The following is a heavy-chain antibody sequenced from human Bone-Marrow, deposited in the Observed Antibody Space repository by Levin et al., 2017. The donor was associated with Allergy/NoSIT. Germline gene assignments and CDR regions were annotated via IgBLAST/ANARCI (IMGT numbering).Heavy chain of an antibody. CDR3: AREGLVRGVKSY. CDR2: IYYSGST. Sequence: SETLSLTCTVSGGSISSGDYYWSWIRQPPGKGLEWIGYIYYSGSTYYNPSLKSRVTISVDTSKNQFSLKLSSVTAADTAVYYCAREGLVRGVKSYWGQGTLVTVSS. J-gene: IGHJ4*02. CDR1: GGSISSGDYY. V-gene: IGHV4-30-4*01. D-gene: IGHD3-10*01.